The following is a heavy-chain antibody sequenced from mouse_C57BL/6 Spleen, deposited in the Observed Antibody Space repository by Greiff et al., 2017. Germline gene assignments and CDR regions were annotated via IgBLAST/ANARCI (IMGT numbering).Heavy chain of an antibody. V-gene: IGHV1-82*01. CDR1: GYAFSSSW. Sequence: VKLQQSGPELVKPGASVKISCKASGYAFSSSWMNWVKQRPGKGLEWIGRIYPGDGDTNYNGKFKGKATLTADKSSSTAYMQLSSLTSEDSAVYFCARSYGYDGYYFDYWGQGTTLTVSS. J-gene: IGHJ2*01. D-gene: IGHD2-2*01. CDR3: ARSYGYDGYYFDY. CDR2: IYPGDGDT.